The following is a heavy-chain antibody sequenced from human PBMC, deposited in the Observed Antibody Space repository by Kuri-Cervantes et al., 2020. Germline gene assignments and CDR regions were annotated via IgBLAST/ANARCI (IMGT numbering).Heavy chain of an antibody. J-gene: IGHJ4*02. CDR2: IWYDGSKK. CDR1: GFTFSTYG. CDR3: ARDLLSRGYTYGYNY. Sequence: GESLKISCAASGFTFSTYGMHWVRQAPDKGLEWVALIWYDGSKKYYADSVKGRFTISRHNSKNTVYLQLNSLRPEDTAVYYCARDLLSRGYTYGYNYWGQGTLVTVSS. D-gene: IGHD5-18*01. V-gene: IGHV3-30*02.